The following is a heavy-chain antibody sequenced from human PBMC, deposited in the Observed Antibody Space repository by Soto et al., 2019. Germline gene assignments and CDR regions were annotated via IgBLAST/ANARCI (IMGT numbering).Heavy chain of an antibody. J-gene: IGHJ6*01. CDR2: IIPIFGTA. D-gene: IGHD1-26*01. CDR3: ARPIVGASRGGYYYGMDV. V-gene: IGHV1-69*13. CDR1: GGTFSSYA. Sequence: SVKVSCKASGGTFSSYAISWVRQAPGQGLEWMGGIIPIFGTANYAQKFQGRVTITADEPTSTAYMELSSLRSEDTAVYYCARPIVGASRGGYYYGMDVWGQGTTVTVSS.